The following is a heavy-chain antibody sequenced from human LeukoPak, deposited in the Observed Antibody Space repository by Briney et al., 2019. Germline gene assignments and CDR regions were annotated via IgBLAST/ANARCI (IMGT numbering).Heavy chain of an antibody. CDR3: ARETVAGAYELWFDP. D-gene: IGHD6-19*01. Sequence: ASVKVSCKASGYTFTSYGISWVRQAPGQGLEWMGWISAYNGNTNYAQKLQGRGTMTTDTSTSTAYMELRSLRSDDTAVYYCARETVAGAYELWFDPWGQGTLVTVSS. CDR2: ISAYNGNT. CDR1: GYTFTSYG. V-gene: IGHV1-18*01. J-gene: IGHJ5*02.